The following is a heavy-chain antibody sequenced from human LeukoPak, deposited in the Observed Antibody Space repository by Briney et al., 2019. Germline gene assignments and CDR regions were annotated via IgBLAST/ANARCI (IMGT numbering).Heavy chain of an antibody. V-gene: IGHV3-7*03. D-gene: IGHD3-10*01. CDR3: ARDRVPMVRGTRGAFDI. CDR2: IKQEGSEK. J-gene: IGHJ3*02. Sequence: GGSLRLSCAASGFTFSSYWMSWVRQAPGKGLEGVANIKQEGSEKYYVDSVKGRFTISRDNAKNSLYLQMNSLRAEDTAVYYCARDRVPMVRGTRGAFDIWGQGTMVTVSS. CDR1: GFTFSSYW.